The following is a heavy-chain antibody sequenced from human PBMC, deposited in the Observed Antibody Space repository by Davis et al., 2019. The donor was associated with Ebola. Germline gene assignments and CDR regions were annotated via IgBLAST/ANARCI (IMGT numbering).Heavy chain of an antibody. CDR2: ISYSGST. CDR3: ARDHPTYYYDSSGYYSLGGDAFDI. Sequence: MPSETLSLTCTVSGGSISSGDYYWNWIRQPPGTGLEWIGYISYSGSTNYNPSLKSRVTISVDTSKNQFSLKLSSVTAADTAVYYWARDHPTYYYDSSGYYSLGGDAFDIWGQGTMVTVSS. V-gene: IGHV4-61*08. CDR1: GGSISSGDYY. J-gene: IGHJ3*02. D-gene: IGHD3-22*01.